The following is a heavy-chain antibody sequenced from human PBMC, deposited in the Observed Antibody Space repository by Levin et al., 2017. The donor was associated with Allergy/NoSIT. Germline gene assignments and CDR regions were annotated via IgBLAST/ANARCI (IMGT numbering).Heavy chain of an antibody. J-gene: IGHJ4*02. CDR2: ISGSGGST. D-gene: IGHD3-3*01. V-gene: IGHV3-23*01. Sequence: GESLKISCAASGFTFSSYAMSWVRQAPGKGLEWVSAISGSGGSTYYADSVKGRFTISRDNSKNTLYLQMNSLRAEDTAVYYCAKDREFLEWFPREFDYWGQGTLVTVSS. CDR1: GFTFSSYA. CDR3: AKDREFLEWFPREFDY.